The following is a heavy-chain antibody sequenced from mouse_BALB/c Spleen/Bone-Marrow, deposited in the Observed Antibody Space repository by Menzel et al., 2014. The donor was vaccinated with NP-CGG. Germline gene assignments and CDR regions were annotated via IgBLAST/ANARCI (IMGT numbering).Heavy chain of an antibody. Sequence: EVMLVESGGGLVQPGGSRKLSCAASGFTFSSFGMHWVRQAPEKRLEWVAYISSGSSTIFYADTVKGRFTISRDNPKNTLFLQMTSLRPEDTAIYYCTRGGNWEDFDYWGQGTTPTVSS. J-gene: IGHJ2*01. CDR1: GFTFSSFG. D-gene: IGHD4-1*01. CDR3: TRGGNWEDFDY. CDR2: ISSGSSTI. V-gene: IGHV5-17*02.